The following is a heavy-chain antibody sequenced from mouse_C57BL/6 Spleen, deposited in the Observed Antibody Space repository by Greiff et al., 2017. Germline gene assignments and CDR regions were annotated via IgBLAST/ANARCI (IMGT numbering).Heavy chain of an antibody. D-gene: IGHD1-1*01. Sequence: QVQLQQSGPELVRPGASVQLSCKASGYAFTDSEMNWVKQTPVQGLEWIGAIDPETGGTAYNRKFKGKAILTADKSSSTAYMELRSLTSEDSAVYVCTRLGGVVKDDWGQGTTLTVSS. J-gene: IGHJ2*01. CDR3: TRLGGVVKDD. CDR1: GYAFTDSE. CDR2: IDPETGGT. V-gene: IGHV1-15*01.